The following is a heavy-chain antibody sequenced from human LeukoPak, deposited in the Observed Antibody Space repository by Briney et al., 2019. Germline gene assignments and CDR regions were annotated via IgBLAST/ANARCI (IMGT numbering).Heavy chain of an antibody. J-gene: IGHJ4*02. CDR3: ARAKGGYCSSTSCYFLGY. Sequence: ASVKVSCKASGYPFTSYDINWVRQATGQGLEWLGWMNPNIGNTGYSQKFKDRVTMTRNTYISTAYMELSRLRSEDTGVYYCARAKGGYCSSTSCYFLGYWGQGTRVTVSS. CDR2: MNPNIGNT. D-gene: IGHD2-2*01. CDR1: GYPFTSYD. V-gene: IGHV1-8*01.